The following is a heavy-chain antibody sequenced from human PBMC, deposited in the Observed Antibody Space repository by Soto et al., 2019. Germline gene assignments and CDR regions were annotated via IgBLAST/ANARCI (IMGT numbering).Heavy chain of an antibody. V-gene: IGHV3-7*01. CDR3: AGIKQLGVIDYFDF. J-gene: IGHJ4*03. D-gene: IGHD6-13*01. CDR1: GFTFSSYW. CDR2: IKQDGSEK. Sequence: GGSLRLSCAASGFTFSSYWMSWVRQAPGKGLEWVANIKQDGSEKYYVDSVKGRFTISRDNAKNSLYLHMNSLRAEDTAVYYCAGIKQLGVIDYFDFWGQGTLVTVSS.